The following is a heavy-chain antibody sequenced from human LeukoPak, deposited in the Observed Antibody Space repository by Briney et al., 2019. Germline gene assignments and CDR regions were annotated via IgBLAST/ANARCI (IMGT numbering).Heavy chain of an antibody. CDR3: AGGIAAAANDY. J-gene: IGHJ4*02. Sequence: GGSLRLSCAASGFTFSDYYMSWIRQAPGKGLEWVSYISSSSSYTNYADSVKGRFTISRDNAKNSLYLQMNSLGAEDTAVYYCAGGIAAAANDYWGQGTLVTVSS. CDR1: GFTFSDYY. V-gene: IGHV3-11*05. D-gene: IGHD6-13*01. CDR2: ISSSSSYT.